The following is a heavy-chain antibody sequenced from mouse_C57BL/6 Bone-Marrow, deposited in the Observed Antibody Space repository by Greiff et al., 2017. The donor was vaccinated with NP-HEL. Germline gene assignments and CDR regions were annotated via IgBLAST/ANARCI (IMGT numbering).Heavy chain of an antibody. CDR1: GFSLTSYG. V-gene: IGHV2-2*01. CDR3: ARRNAMDY. J-gene: IGHJ4*01. CDR2: IWSGGST. Sequence: VKLVESGPGLVQPSQSLSITCTASGFSLTSYGVHWVRQSPGKGLEWLGVIWSGGSTDYNAAFISRLSISKSKSKSQVFCKMNSLQADDTAIYYCARRNAMDYWGQGTSVTVSS.